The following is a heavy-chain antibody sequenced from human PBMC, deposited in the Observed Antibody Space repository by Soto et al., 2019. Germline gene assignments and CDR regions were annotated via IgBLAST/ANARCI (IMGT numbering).Heavy chain of an antibody. D-gene: IGHD3-10*01. J-gene: IGHJ4*02. CDR3: ARDLDGSGSYYTDY. CDR1: GYMFVTYG. CDR2: ISAYNGNT. V-gene: IGHV1-18*01. Sequence: QVQLVQSGAEVKKPGASVKVSCKASGYMFVTYGINWVRQAPGQGLEWMGWISAYNGNTKNAQNLQGRVTMTTDASTSTAYMEMRSRRSDDTAVYYCARDLDGSGSYYTDYWGPGTLVTVSS.